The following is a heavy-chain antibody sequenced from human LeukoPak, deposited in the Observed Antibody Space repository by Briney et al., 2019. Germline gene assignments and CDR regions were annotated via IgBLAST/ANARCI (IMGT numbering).Heavy chain of an antibody. Sequence: GGSLRLSCAASGFTFSSYWMTWVRQAPGKGLEWVAHIKQDGSEKYYVDSVKGRFTISRDNAKNSLYLQMNSLRAEDTAVYFCLRGYRYHFDYWGQGTLVTVSS. CDR3: LRGYRYHFDY. V-gene: IGHV3-7*05. D-gene: IGHD3-16*02. J-gene: IGHJ4*02. CDR1: GFTFSSYW. CDR2: IKQDGSEK.